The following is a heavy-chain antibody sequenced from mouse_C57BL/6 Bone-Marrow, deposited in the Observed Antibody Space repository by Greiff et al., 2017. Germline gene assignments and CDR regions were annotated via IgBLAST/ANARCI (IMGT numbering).Heavy chain of an antibody. CDR3: TTWTYYGSSYGGYFDV. D-gene: IGHD1-1*01. CDR2: IDPENGDT. V-gene: IGHV14-4*01. CDR1: GFNIKDDY. Sequence: VQLQQSGAELVRPGASVKLSCTASGFNIKDDYMHWVKQRPEQGLEWIGWIDPENGDTEYASKFQGKATITADTSSNAAYLQLSSLTSEDTAVYYCTTWTYYGSSYGGYFDVWGTRTTVTVSS. J-gene: IGHJ1*03.